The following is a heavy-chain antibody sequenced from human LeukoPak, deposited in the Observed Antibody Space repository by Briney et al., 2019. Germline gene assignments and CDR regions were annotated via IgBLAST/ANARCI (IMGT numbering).Heavy chain of an antibody. D-gene: IGHD6-13*01. CDR3: ARTPAAAGTWGFDY. J-gene: IGHJ4*02. V-gene: IGHV3-21*01. CDR2: ISSSSSYI. Sequence: GGSLRLSCAASGFTFSSYSMNWVRQAPGKGLEWVSSISSSSSYIYYADSVKGRFTISRDNAKNSLYLQMNSLRAEDMAVYYCARTPAAAGTWGFDYWGQGTLVTVSS. CDR1: GFTFSSYS.